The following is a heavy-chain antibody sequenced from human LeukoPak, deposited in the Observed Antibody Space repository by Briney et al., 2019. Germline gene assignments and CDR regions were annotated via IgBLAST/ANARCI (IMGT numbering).Heavy chain of an antibody. D-gene: IGHD3-10*01. CDR2: INHSGST. V-gene: IGHV4-34*01. J-gene: IGHJ4*02. CDR1: GGSFSGYY. Sequence: SETLSLTCAVYGGSFSGYYWSWIRQPPGKGLEWIGEINHSGSTNYNPSLKSRVTISVDTSKNQFSLKLSSVTAADTAVYYCARRLLWFGDFDYWGPGTLVTVSS. CDR3: ARRLLWFGDFDY.